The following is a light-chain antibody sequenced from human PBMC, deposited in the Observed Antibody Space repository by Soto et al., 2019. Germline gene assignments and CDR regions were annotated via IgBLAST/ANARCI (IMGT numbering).Light chain of an antibody. CDR2: EVT. CDR1: SGDVGSYNL. CDR3: CSYAGNSEV. J-gene: IGLJ1*01. V-gene: IGLV2-23*02. Sequence: QSVLTQPASVSGSPGQSITIPCTGTSGDVGSYNLVSWYQQLPGKAHKLLIYEVTERPSGVSNRFSGSKSGNTASLTISGLQPDDEADYYCCSYAGNSEVFGTGTKLTVL.